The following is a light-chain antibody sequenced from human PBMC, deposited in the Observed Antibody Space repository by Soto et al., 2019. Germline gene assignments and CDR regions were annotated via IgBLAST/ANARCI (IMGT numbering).Light chain of an antibody. V-gene: IGLV2-14*01. CDR2: DVS. CDR3: SSYTSSSTLDV. CDR1: SSDVGGYNY. J-gene: IGLJ1*01. Sequence: ALTQPASVSGSPGQSITISCTGTSSDVGGYNYVSWYQQHPGKAPKLMIYDVSNRPSGVSNRFSGSKSGNTASLTTSGLQAEDEADYYCSSYTSSSTLDVFGTGTKVTVL.